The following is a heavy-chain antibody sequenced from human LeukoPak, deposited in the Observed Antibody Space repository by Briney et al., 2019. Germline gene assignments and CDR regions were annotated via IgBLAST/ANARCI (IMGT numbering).Heavy chain of an antibody. CDR1: GYTFTSYG. V-gene: IGHV1-18*01. Sequence: ASVKVSCKASGYTFTSYGISWVRQAPGQGLEWMGWISAYNGNTNCAQKLQGRVTMTTDTSTSTAYMELRSLRSDDTAVYYCARKYYYDSSGFNFDYWGRGTLVTVSS. D-gene: IGHD3-22*01. CDR2: ISAYNGNT. J-gene: IGHJ4*02. CDR3: ARKYYYDSSGFNFDY.